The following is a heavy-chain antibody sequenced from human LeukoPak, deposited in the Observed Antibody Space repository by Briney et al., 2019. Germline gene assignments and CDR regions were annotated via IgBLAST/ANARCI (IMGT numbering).Heavy chain of an antibody. J-gene: IGHJ4*02. CDR1: GFTFSSYG. D-gene: IGHD5-12*01. CDR2: IWYDGSNK. Sequence: GGSLRLSCAASGFTFSSYGMHWVRQAPGKRLEWVAVIWYDGSNKYYADSVKGRFTISRDNSKNTLYLQMNSLRAEDTAVYYCARDAKIVDIVATIKERAGFDYWGQGTLVTVSS. CDR3: ARDAKIVDIVATIKERAGFDY. V-gene: IGHV3-33*01.